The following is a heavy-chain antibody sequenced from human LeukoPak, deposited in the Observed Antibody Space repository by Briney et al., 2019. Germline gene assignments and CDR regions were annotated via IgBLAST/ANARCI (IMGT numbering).Heavy chain of an antibody. D-gene: IGHD4-11*01. CDR1: GGSISSGGYY. Sequence: SETLSLTCTVSGGSISSGGYYWSWIRQHPGTGLEWIGYIYYSGSTYYNPSLKSRVTISVDTSKNQFSLKLSSVTAVDTAVYYCARALQQDYYYGMDVWGQGTTVTVSS. J-gene: IGHJ6*02. CDR2: IYYSGST. V-gene: IGHV4-31*03. CDR3: ARALQQDYYYGMDV.